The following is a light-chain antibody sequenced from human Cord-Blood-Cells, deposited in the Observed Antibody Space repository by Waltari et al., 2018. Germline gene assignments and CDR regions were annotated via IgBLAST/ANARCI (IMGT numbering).Light chain of an antibody. CDR2: AAS. CDR3: QQSYSTLWT. V-gene: IGKV1-39*01. Sequence: DTPMTQSPSPPPAFVGDRTPITCRASKSISSYLNWYQQKPGKAPKLLIYAASSLQSGVPSRFSGSGSGTDFTLTISSLQPEDFATYYCQQSYSTLWTFGQGTKVEIK. CDR1: KSISSY. J-gene: IGKJ1*01.